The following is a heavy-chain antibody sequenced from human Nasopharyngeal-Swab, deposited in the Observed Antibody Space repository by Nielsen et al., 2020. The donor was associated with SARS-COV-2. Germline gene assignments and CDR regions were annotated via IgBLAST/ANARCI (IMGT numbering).Heavy chain of an antibody. D-gene: IGHD1-1*01. V-gene: IGHV4-61*02. J-gene: IGHJ6*03. CDR2: IYTSGNT. Sequence: SETLSLTCTVSGGSISSGSYFWSWIRQPAGKGLAWIGRIYTSGNTNYNPSLTSRVTISVDTSKNQFSLKLNSVTAADTAVYYCARALRYNSNDYYYYMDVWGKGTTVTVSS. CDR1: GGSISSGSYF. CDR3: ARALRYNSNDYYYYMDV.